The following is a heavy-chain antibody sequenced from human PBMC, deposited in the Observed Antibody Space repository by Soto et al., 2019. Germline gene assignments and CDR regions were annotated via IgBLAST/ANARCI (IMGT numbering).Heavy chain of an antibody. J-gene: IGHJ1*01. Sequence: PGGSLRLSCAASGLTFSNYAMSWVRQAPGKGLEWVSSIGGRGDNTYYAESVEGRFTISRDISKNALYLHMNSLRVDYTAIYYCANYYDSSGYPHGFFQHWGQGTLVTVSS. V-gene: IGHV3-23*01. CDR2: IGGRGDNT. CDR3: ANYYDSSGYPHGFFQH. CDR1: GLTFSNYA. D-gene: IGHD3-22*01.